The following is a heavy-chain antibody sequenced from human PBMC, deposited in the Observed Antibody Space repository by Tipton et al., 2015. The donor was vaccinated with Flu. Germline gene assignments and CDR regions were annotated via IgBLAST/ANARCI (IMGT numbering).Heavy chain of an antibody. CDR3: LTSTIATNTNDAFNI. CDR1: GNTYTTYW. J-gene: IGHJ3*02. Sequence: VQLVQSGAEVKKPGESLKISCKGSGNTYTTYWIGWVRQKPGKGLEWVGIIYPDDSDTKYNPSFKGQVTISADKSNRTAYLQWNPLKASDTAMYYCLTSTIATNTNDAFNIWGQGTMVTVAS. D-gene: IGHD4-11*01. V-gene: IGHV5-51*03. CDR2: IYPDDSDT.